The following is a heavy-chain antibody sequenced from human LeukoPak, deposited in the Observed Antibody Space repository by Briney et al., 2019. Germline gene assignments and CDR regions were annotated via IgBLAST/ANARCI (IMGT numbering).Heavy chain of an antibody. J-gene: IGHJ3*02. CDR3: ARDYGGNSGALDAFDI. V-gene: IGHV1-8*01. CDR1: GYTFTSYD. CDR2: MNPNSGNT. Sequence: ASVKVPCKASGYTFTSYDINWVRQATGQGLEWMGWMNPNSGNTGYAQKFQGRVTITRNTSISTAYMELSGLRSEDTAVYYCARDYGGNSGALDAFDIWGQGTMVTVSS. D-gene: IGHD4-23*01.